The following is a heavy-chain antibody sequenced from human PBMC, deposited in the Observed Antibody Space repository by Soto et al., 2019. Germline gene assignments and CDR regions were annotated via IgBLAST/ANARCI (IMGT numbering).Heavy chain of an antibody. CDR1: GFTFSSYW. J-gene: IGHJ6*02. CDR3: ARDEYSSSWWGKPTGDYYGMDV. D-gene: IGHD6-13*01. V-gene: IGHV3-7*05. Sequence: GGSLRLSCAASGFTFSSYWMSWVRQAPGKGLEWVANIKQDGSEKYYVDSVKGRFTISRGNAKNSLYLQMNSLRAEDTAVYYCARDEYSSSWWGKPTGDYYGMDVWGQRTTVTVSS. CDR2: IKQDGSEK.